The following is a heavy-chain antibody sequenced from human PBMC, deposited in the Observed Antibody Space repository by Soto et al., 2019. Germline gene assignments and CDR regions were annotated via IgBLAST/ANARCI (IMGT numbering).Heavy chain of an antibody. J-gene: IGHJ4*02. CDR2: LFGNGGGI. V-gene: IGHV3-23*01. Sequence: EVQLLESGGGLVQPGGSLRLSCAASGFTFRTYAMSWVRHAPGKGLEWVSGLFGNGGGISYADSVKGRFTISRDNSNNMLYLQMRSLRVEDTAVYYFAKDRQPDGLWPFDHWGQGTLVTVSS. CDR1: GFTFRTYA. CDR3: AKDRQPDGLWPFDH. D-gene: IGHD2-8*01.